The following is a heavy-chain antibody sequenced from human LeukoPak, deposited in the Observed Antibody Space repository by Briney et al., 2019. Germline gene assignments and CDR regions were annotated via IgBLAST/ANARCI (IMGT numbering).Heavy chain of an antibody. V-gene: IGHV5-51*01. Sequence: GESLKISCKGSGYSFTNYWIGWVRQMSGKGLEWMGIIYTGDSDTRYSPSFQGQVTISADKSISTAYLQWSSLKASDTAMYYCARLTNFDTTAYYYVDYWGQGTLVTVSS. CDR2: IYTGDSDT. CDR3: ARLTNFDTTAYYYVDY. D-gene: IGHD3-22*01. J-gene: IGHJ4*02. CDR1: GYSFTNYW.